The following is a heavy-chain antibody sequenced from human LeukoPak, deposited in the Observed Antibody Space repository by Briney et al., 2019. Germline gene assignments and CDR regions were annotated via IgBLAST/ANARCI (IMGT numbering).Heavy chain of an antibody. CDR3: AKDRPGRIAVAAIFDY. CDR1: GFAFGTYA. V-gene: IGHV3-23*01. Sequence: GGSLRLSCAGSGFAFGTYAMSWVRQAPGKGLEWVSAISGSGGSTYYADSVKGRFTISRDNSKNTLYLQMNSLRAEDTAVYYCAKDRPGRIAVAAIFDYWGQGTLVTVSS. D-gene: IGHD6-19*01. J-gene: IGHJ4*02. CDR2: ISGSGGST.